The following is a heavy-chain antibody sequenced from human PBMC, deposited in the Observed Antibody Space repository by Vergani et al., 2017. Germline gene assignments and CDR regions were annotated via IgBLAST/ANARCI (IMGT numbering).Heavy chain of an antibody. CDR3: ARVGGYRWYKSFGDFDY. V-gene: IGHV1-46*01. D-gene: IGHD4-23*01. J-gene: IGHJ4*02. CDR1: GYTFTSYY. Sequence: QVQLVQSGAEVKKPGASVKVSCKASGYTFTSYYMHWVRQAPGQGLEWMGIINPSGGSTSYAQKFQGRVTMTRDTSTSTVYMELSSLRSEETAVYYCARVGGYRWYKSFGDFDYWGQGTLVTVSS. CDR2: INPSGGST.